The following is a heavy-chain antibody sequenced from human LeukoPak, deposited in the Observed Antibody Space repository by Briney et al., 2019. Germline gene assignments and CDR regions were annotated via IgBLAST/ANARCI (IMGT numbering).Heavy chain of an antibody. D-gene: IGHD3-22*01. Sequence: GGSLRLSCAVSGFTFSSYSMNWVRQAPGKGLEWVSYIRSTGSTIYYADSVKGRFTISRDNARNSLYLQMNSLRDEDTAVYYCARGNYDRSGPYYGMDVWGQGTTVTVSS. V-gene: IGHV3-48*02. CDR2: IRSTGSTI. CDR1: GFTFSSYS. CDR3: ARGNYDRSGPYYGMDV. J-gene: IGHJ6*02.